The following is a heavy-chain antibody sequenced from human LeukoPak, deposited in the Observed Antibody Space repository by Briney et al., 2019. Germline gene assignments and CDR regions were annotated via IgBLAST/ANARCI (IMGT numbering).Heavy chain of an antibody. V-gene: IGHV3-33*01. CDR3: ARGTLGGKSDY. CDR2: IWYDGSDK. Sequence: GGSLRLSCAASGFTFTKYGMHWVRQAPGKGLEWVATIWYDGSDKYYADSVKGRSTISRDNSKNTLYLQMDSLRVEDTAVYYCARGTLGGKSDYWGQGTLVTVSS. J-gene: IGHJ4*02. D-gene: IGHD1-26*01. CDR1: GFTFTKYG.